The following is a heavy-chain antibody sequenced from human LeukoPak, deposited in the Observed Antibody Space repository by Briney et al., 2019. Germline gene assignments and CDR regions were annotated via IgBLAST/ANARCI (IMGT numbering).Heavy chain of an antibody. Sequence: GASVKVSCKASGYTFTGYYMHWVRQAPGQGLEWMGWINPNSGGTNYAQKFQGRVTMTGDTSISTAYMELSRLRSDDTAVYYCARQQEVSGYFDYWGQGTLVTVSS. D-gene: IGHD3-16*02. CDR1: GYTFTGYY. CDR2: INPNSGGT. J-gene: IGHJ4*02. V-gene: IGHV1-2*02. CDR3: ARQQEVSGYFDY.